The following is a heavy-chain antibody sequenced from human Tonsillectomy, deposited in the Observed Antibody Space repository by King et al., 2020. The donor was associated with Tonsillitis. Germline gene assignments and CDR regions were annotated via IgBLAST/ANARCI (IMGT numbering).Heavy chain of an antibody. V-gene: IGHV3-21*01. CDR1: EFIFSTYT. D-gene: IGHD3-22*01. J-gene: IGHJ3*02. Sequence: VQLVESGGGLVKPGGSLRLSCAASEFIFSTYTMNWVRQAPGKGLEWVSSIGSSGGYIYYADSVKGRFTITRDKAVNSLYLQMNSLRAEDTAVYYCARVKKYYYDSSGYPLDTFDIWGQGTMVTVSS. CDR2: IGSSGGYI. CDR3: ARVKKYYYDSSGYPLDTFDI.